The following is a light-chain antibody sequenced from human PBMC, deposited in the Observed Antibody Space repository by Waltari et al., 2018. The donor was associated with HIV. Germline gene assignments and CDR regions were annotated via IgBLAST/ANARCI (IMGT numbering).Light chain of an antibody. Sequence: QSVLTQPPSASGTPGQRVTISCSGSSPNIGSNYVYWYQQIPGTAPKLLIYRNNQRPSGCPDRFSGSKSGTSASLAISGLRSEDEADYYCAAWDDSLVGMVFGGGTKLTVL. CDR2: RNN. CDR3: AAWDDSLVGMV. CDR1: SPNIGSNY. J-gene: IGLJ2*01. V-gene: IGLV1-47*01.